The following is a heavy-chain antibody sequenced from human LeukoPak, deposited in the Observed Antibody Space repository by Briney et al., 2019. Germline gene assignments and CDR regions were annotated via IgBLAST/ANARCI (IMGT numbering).Heavy chain of an antibody. J-gene: IGHJ4*02. CDR3: ARDRTTVVRPYYFEY. CDR1: GFTFSSYG. Sequence: PGRSLRLSCAASGFTFSSYGMHRVRQAPGKGLEWVSYISSGSSTIYYADSVKGRFTISRDNAKNSLYLQMNSLRDEDTAVYYCARDRTTVVRPYYFEYWGQGTLVTVSS. CDR2: ISSGSSTI. V-gene: IGHV3-48*02. D-gene: IGHD4-23*01.